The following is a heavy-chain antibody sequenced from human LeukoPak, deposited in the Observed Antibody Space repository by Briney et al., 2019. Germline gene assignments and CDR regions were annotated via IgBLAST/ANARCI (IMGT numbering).Heavy chain of an antibody. J-gene: IGHJ4*02. Sequence: PGGSLRLSCVASGFTFSNYWKSWLRQTPGKGLEWVANINEDETERYYVASVEGRFTVSRDNGKNSLYLQMNGLRAEDSAVFYCARARTATYNVFADFWGQGTLVTVSS. V-gene: IGHV3-7*01. D-gene: IGHD3-3*01. CDR3: ARARTATYNVFADF. CDR1: GFTFSNYW. CDR2: INEDETER.